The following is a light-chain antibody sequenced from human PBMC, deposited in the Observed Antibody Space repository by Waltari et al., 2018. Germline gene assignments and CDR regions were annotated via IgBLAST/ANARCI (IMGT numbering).Light chain of an antibody. Sequence: DIVMTQSPDSLPVSLGERATISCKSSQSVLYSSRNKNYLAWYQQKPGQPPELLIYWASTRESGVPDRFICSGSGTDFTLTITSLQAEDVAVYYCQQYYSIPYTFGQGTKLEIK. V-gene: IGKV4-1*01. CDR1: QSVLYSSRNKNY. J-gene: IGKJ2*01. CDR3: QQYYSIPYT. CDR2: WAS.